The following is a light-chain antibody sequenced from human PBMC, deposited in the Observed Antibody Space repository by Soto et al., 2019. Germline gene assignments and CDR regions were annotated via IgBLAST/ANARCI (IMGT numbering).Light chain of an antibody. V-gene: IGKV1-5*03. CDR2: KAS. Sequence: DIQMTQSPSTLSASVGDRVTITCRASQSVGSWLAWYQQKPGKAPKLLIYKASSLESGVPSRFSGSGSGTEYSLPISSLQPDDYAGYHCQQYGSSSPWTFGQGTKVEIK. CDR3: QQYGSSSPWT. J-gene: IGKJ1*01. CDR1: QSVGSW.